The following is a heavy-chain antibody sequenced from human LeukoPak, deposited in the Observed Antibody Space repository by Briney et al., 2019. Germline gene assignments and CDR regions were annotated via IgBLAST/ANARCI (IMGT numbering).Heavy chain of an antibody. CDR3: ASTDSTLVDDAFDI. CDR2: INHSGST. D-gene: IGHD1-1*01. V-gene: IGHV4-34*01. Sequence: SETLSLTCAVYGGSFSGYYWSWIRQPPGKGLEWIGEINHSGSTNYNPSLKSRVTISVDTSKNQFSLKLSSVTAADTAVYYCASTDSTLVDDAFDIWGQGTVVTVSS. J-gene: IGHJ3*02. CDR1: GGSFSGYY.